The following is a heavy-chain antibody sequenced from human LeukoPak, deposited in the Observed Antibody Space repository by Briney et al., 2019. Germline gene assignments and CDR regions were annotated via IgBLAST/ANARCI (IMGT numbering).Heavy chain of an antibody. CDR1: GGSISSYY. V-gene: IGHV4-59*01. CDR2: IYYSGST. J-gene: IGHJ4*02. Sequence: SETLSLTCTVSGGSISSYYWSWIRQPPGKGLEWIGYIYYSGSTNYNPSLKSRVTISVDTSKNQFSLKLSSVTAADTAIYYCARAGLVLTVDWYFDFWGQGTLVTVSS. D-gene: IGHD3-9*01. CDR3: ARAGLVLTVDWYFDF.